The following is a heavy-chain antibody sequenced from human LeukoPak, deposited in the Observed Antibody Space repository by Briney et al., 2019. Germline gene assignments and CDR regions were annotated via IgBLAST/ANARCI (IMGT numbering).Heavy chain of an antibody. CDR1: GITFSNYG. CDR3: AKDALDYDVLTGYSDF. CDR2: ISSSSSYI. J-gene: IGHJ4*02. V-gene: IGHV3-21*01. D-gene: IGHD3-9*01. Sequence: GGSLRLSCVASGITFSNYGMHWVRQAPGKGLEWVSSISSSSSYIYYADSVKGRFTISRDNAKNSLYLQMNSLRAEDTAVYYCAKDALDYDVLTGYSDFWGQGSQVTVSS.